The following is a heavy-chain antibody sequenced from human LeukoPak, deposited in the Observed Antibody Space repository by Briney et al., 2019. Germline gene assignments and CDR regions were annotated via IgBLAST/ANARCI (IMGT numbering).Heavy chain of an antibody. CDR1: GGTFSSYA. CDR2: IIPIFGTA. CDR3: ARVGQSITMVRGVTNWFDP. J-gene: IGHJ5*02. V-gene: IGHV1-69*05. D-gene: IGHD3-10*01. Sequence: GSSVKVSCKASGGTFSSYAISWVRQAPGQGLEWMGGIIPIFGTANYAQKFQGRVTITTDESTSTAYMELSSLRSEDTAVYYCARVGQSITMVRGVTNWFDPWGQGALVTVSS.